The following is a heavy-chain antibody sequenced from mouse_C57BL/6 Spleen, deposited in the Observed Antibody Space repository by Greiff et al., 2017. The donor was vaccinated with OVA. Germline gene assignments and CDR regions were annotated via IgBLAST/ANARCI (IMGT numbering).Heavy chain of an antibody. Sequence: QVQLKESGPGLVQPSQCLSITCTVSGFSLTSYGVHWVRPSPGKGLEWLGVIWSGGSTDYNAAFISRLSISKDNSKSHVFFKMNSLQADDTSIYYCAYYGSSALAMDYWGQGTSVTVSS. D-gene: IGHD1-1*01. CDR3: AYYGSSALAMDY. V-gene: IGHV2-2*01. J-gene: IGHJ4*01. CDR1: GFSLTSYG. CDR2: IWSGGST.